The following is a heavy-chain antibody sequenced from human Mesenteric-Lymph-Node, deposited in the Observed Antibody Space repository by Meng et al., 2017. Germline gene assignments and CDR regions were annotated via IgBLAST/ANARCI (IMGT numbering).Heavy chain of an antibody. CDR1: GGSFSGYY. J-gene: IGHJ4*02. V-gene: IGHV4-34*01. CDR2: INHSGST. CDR3: ARPDEGYSYGLSLGY. Sequence: GSLRLSCAVYGGSFSGYYWSWIRQPPGKGLEWIGEINHSGSTNYNPSLKSRVTISVDTSKNQFSLKLSSVTAADTAVYYCARPDEGYSYGLSLGYWGQGTLVTVSS. D-gene: IGHD5-18*01.